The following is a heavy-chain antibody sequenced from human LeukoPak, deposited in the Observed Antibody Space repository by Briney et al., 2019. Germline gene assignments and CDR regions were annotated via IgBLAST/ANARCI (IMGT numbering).Heavy chain of an antibody. CDR3: AREGRGGYYGFDY. J-gene: IGHJ4*02. D-gene: IGHD3-3*01. V-gene: IGHV3-74*01. CDR2: INSDGSST. Sequence: GGSLRLSCAASRFTFSSSWMHWVRQAPGKGLVWVSRINSDGSSTNYADSVKGRFTISRDNAQNTLYLQMNSLRAEDTAVYYCAREGRGGYYGFDYWGQGTLVTVSS. CDR1: RFTFSSSW.